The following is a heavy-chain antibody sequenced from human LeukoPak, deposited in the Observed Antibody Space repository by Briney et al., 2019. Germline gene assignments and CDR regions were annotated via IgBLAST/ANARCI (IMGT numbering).Heavy chain of an antibody. D-gene: IGHD3-10*01. CDR3: AKSHGFGLPYYYYMDV. Sequence: PGGSLRLSCAASGFTFSSYTMSWVRQAPGKGLEWVSAISGGGGGTYYADSVKGRFTISRDNSKNTLYLQMNSLRAEDTAVYYCAKSHGFGLPYYYYMDVWGKGTTVTISS. V-gene: IGHV3-23*01. CDR1: GFTFSSYT. CDR2: ISGGGGGT. J-gene: IGHJ6*03.